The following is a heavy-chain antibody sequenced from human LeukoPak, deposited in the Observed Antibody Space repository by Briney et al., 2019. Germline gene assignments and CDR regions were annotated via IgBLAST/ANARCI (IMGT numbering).Heavy chain of an antibody. D-gene: IGHD2-2*01. CDR3: ARDSALDDIVVVPAAIDWFDP. CDR2: ISAYNGNT. J-gene: IGHJ5*02. V-gene: IGHV1-18*01. Sequence: ASVKVSCKASGYTFTSYGISWVRQAPGQGLEWMGWISAYNGNTNYAQKLQGRVTMTTDTSTSTAYMELRSLRSVDTAVYYCARDSALDDIVVVPAAIDWFDPWGQGTLVTVSS. CDR1: GYTFTSYG.